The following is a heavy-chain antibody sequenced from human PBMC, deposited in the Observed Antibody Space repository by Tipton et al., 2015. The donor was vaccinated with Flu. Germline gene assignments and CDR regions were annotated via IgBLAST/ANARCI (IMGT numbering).Heavy chain of an antibody. V-gene: IGHV3-66*02. J-gene: IGHJ4*02. Sequence: GSLRLSCAASGFTVSSNYMSWVRQAPGKGLEWVSVIYSGGSTYYADSVKGRFTISRDNSKNTLYLQMNSLRAEDTAVYYCARGGDSSGYYYEDFDYWGQGTLVTVSS. D-gene: IGHD3-22*01. CDR3: ARGGDSSGYYYEDFDY. CDR2: IYSGGST. CDR1: GFTVSSNY.